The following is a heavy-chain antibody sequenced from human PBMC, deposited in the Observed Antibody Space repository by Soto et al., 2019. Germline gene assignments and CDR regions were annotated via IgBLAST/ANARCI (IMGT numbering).Heavy chain of an antibody. CDR3: ASGTTVRGIDY. D-gene: IGHD4-17*01. CDR2: IYYSGST. Sequence: QLQLQESGPGLVNPSETLSLTCTVSGGSISSSSYYWGWIRQPPGKGLEWIGSIYYSGSTYYNPSLQSRVTIAVDTSKNEFSLKLSSVTAADTAVYYCASGTTVRGIDYWGQGTLVTVSS. CDR1: GGSISSSSYY. V-gene: IGHV4-39*01. J-gene: IGHJ4*02.